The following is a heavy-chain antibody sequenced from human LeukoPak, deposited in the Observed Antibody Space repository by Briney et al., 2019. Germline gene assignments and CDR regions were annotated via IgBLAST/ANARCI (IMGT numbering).Heavy chain of an antibody. CDR3: AKDVGLWFGYYYYYMDV. J-gene: IGHJ6*03. Sequence: GGSLRLSCAASGFTFSSYGMHWVRQAPGKGLEWVAVISYDGSNKYYADSVKGRFTISRDNSKNTLYLQMNSLRAEDTAVYYCAKDVGLWFGYYYYYMDVWGKGTTVTISS. V-gene: IGHV3-30*18. CDR1: GFTFSSYG. D-gene: IGHD3-10*01. CDR2: ISYDGSNK.